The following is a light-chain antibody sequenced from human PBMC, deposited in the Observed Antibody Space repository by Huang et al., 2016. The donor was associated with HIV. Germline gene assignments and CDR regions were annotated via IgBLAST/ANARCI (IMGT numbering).Light chain of an antibody. CDR3: QHYNT. J-gene: IGKJ2*01. Sequence: EIVMTQSPATLSVSPGDTATLSCRASQSISTNLAWYQQKPGQAPRLLIYGAATRATGTPARFSGSGSGTGFTLTINSLQSEDFAIYYCQHYNTFGQGTKLEIK. CDR2: GAA. CDR1: QSISTN. V-gene: IGKV3-15*01.